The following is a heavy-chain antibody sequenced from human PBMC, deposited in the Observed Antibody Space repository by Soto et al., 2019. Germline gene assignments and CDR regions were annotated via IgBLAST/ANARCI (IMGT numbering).Heavy chain of an antibody. CDR1: GGSFSGYY. V-gene: IGHV4-34*01. CDR2: INHSGST. D-gene: IGHD2-15*01. J-gene: IGHJ4*02. CDR3: ARGENSMEDIVVVVAATSYYFDY. Sequence: PSETLSLTCAVYGGSFSGYYWSWIRQPPGKGLEWIGEINHSGSTNYNPSLKSRVTISVDTSKNQFSLKLSSVTAADTAVYYCARGENSMEDIVVVVAATSYYFDYWGQGTLVTVSS.